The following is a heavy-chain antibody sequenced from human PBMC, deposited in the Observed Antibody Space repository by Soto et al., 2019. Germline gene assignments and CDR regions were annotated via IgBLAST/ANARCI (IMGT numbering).Heavy chain of an antibody. CDR3: AREKYYYDSSGYNEYNWFDP. V-gene: IGHV3-11*06. D-gene: IGHD3-22*01. CDR1: GFTFSDYY. CDR2: ISSSSSYT. J-gene: IGHJ5*02. Sequence: PGGSLRLSCAASGFTFSDYYMSWIRQAPGKGLEWVSYISSSSSYTNYADSVKGRFTISRDNAKNSLYLQMNSLRAEDTAVYYCAREKYYYDSSGYNEYNWFDPWGQGTLVTVSS.